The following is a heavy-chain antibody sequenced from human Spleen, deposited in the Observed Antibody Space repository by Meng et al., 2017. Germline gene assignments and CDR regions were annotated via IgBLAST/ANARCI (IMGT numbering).Heavy chain of an antibody. CDR1: GFTFSSYE. Sequence: SLRISCAASGFTFSSYEMNWVRQAPGKGLEWVGRSRSKAKTYSKHYAHSVKSRFTISKDESKNSVYMQMNSLKTEDIAVYYCARDVSGKYAWDFWGQGTLVTVSS. D-gene: IGHD3-10*01. CDR2: SRSKAKTYSK. CDR3: ARDVSGKYAWDF. V-gene: IGHV3-72*01. J-gene: IGHJ4*02.